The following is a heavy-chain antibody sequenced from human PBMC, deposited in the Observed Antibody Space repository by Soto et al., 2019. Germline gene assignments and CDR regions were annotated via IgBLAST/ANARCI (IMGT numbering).Heavy chain of an antibody. Sequence: EVQLVESGGGLIQPGGSLRLSCAASGFSVSSSYLSWVRQAPGEGLEWVSIIYADGTTYYADAVKGRFTISRNDSKNTLYLQMNSLRVEDTAVYYCARDSISFGPGVNDYWGQGTLVSVS. J-gene: IGHJ4*02. V-gene: IGHV3-53*01. CDR3: ARDSISFGPGVNDY. CDR1: GFSVSSSY. D-gene: IGHD5-18*01. CDR2: IYADGTT.